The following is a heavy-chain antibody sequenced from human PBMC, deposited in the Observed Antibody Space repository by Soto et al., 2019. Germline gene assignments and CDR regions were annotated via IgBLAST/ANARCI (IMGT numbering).Heavy chain of an antibody. Sequence: QVQLVQSGAEVKKPGSSVKVSCKASGGTFSSYTISWVRQAPGQGLEWMGRIIPILGIANYAQKFQGRVTITADKSTSTAYMELSSLRSEDTAVYYCARDSTPVVYYYYGMDVWGQGTTVTVSS. CDR1: GGTFSSYT. CDR2: IIPILGIA. CDR3: ARDSTPVVYYYYGMDV. V-gene: IGHV1-69*08. D-gene: IGHD4-17*01. J-gene: IGHJ6*02.